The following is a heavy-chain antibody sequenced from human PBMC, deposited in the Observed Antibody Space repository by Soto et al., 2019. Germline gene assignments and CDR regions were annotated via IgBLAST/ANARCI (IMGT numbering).Heavy chain of an antibody. D-gene: IGHD1-26*01. CDR3: ARVRGSYAVDY. Sequence: QVQLVESGGGLVKPGGSLRLSCAASGFTFSDYYMSWMRQAPGKGLEWVSYISNSGGSTHYADSVKGRFTISRDNAKNSLHLQMNSLRTEDTALYYCARVRGSYAVDYWGQGTLVIVSS. V-gene: IGHV3-11*01. CDR2: ISNSGGST. CDR1: GFTFSDYY. J-gene: IGHJ4*02.